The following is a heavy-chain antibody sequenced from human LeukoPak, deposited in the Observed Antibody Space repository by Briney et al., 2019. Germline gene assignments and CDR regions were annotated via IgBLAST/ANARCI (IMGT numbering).Heavy chain of an antibody. CDR2: INPSGGST. CDR1: GYTFTSYY. Sequence: ASVTVSCKASGYTFTSYYMHWVRQAPGQGLEWMGIINPSGGSTSYAEKFQGRVTMTRDTSTSTVYMELSSLRSEDTAVYYCARVGAATDYYFYYGMDVWGQGTTVTVFS. V-gene: IGHV1-46*01. J-gene: IGHJ6*02. D-gene: IGHD2-15*01. CDR3: ARVGAATDYYFYYGMDV.